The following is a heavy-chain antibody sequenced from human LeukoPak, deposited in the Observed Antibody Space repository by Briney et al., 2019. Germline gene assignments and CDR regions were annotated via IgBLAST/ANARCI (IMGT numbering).Heavy chain of an antibody. D-gene: IGHD6-19*01. CDR2: VYYRGST. V-gene: IGHV4-39*01. J-gene: IGHJ4*02. CDR1: GGSISVGSYY. CDR3: ARSLSSGWFPFDY. Sequence: EPSETLSLTCTVSGGSISVGSYYWGWIRQPPGKGLEWIGSVYYRGSTYYNASLKSRVSISVDTSKNQFSVKLTSVTAADTAMYYCARSLSSGWFPFDYWGQGTLVTVSS.